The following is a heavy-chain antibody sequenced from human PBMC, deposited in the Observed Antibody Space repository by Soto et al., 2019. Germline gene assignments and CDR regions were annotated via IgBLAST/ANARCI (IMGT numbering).Heavy chain of an antibody. CDR3: VRGGGGGLFDP. V-gene: IGHV3-11*05. CDR2: ISTGSRYP. D-gene: IGHD2-15*01. Sequence: PGGSLRLSCAVSGFTFGDSYMSWIRQAQGKGLEWLSYISTGSRYPAYADPAKSRFTISRDNAKRSLYLQVMGLAAEDRAIYYCVRGGGGGLFDPWGQGTMVTVSS. CDR1: GFTFGDSY. J-gene: IGHJ5*02.